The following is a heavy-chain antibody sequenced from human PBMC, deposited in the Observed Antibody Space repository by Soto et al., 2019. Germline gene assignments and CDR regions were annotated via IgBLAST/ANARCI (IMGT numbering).Heavy chain of an antibody. V-gene: IGHV3-9*01. J-gene: IGHJ4*02. CDR2: LGWNSGGI. CDR3: ARLRYSSGSGTFDY. CDR1: GFRFDDHA. Sequence: EVQLVESGGGLVQPGRSLRLSCVGSGFRFDDHAMHWVRQTPGKGLEWVSGLGWNSGGIDYADFVKGRFTISRDNAKNSMYLQMNSLRPEDTALYFCARLRYSSGSGTFDYWGQGTLVTVSS. D-gene: IGHD3-22*01.